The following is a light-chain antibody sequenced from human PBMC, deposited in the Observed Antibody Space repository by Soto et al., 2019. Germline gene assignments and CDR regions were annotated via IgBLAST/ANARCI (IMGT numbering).Light chain of an antibody. Sequence: QSVLTQPASVSGSPGQSITISCTGTSSDVGGYNYVSWYQQHPGKAPKLMIYDVGNRPSGVSNRFSGSKSGNTASLTISGLQAEDEADYYCSSYTSSSTPYVFGTG. CDR2: DVG. CDR3: SSYTSSSTPYV. J-gene: IGLJ1*01. CDR1: SSDVGGYNY. V-gene: IGLV2-14*01.